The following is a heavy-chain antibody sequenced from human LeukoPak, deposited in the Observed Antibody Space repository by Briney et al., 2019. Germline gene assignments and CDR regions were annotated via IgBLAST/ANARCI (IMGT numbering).Heavy chain of an antibody. CDR1: GGSFRSST. Sequence: GSSVTVSCKASGGSFRSSTFAWVRQAPGRGLEWMGGIIPIFGTANYALEFQGRATITTDESTSTVYMELSSLRSEDTAMCYFARGPRHGALSSGSLKWLDLWGQGSLVSVSS. J-gene: IGHJ5*02. CDR3: ARGPRHGALSSGSLKWLDL. D-gene: IGHD3-3*01. CDR2: IIPIFGTA. V-gene: IGHV1-69*05.